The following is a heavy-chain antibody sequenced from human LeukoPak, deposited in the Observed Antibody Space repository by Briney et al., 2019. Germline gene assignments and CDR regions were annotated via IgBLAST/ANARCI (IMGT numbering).Heavy chain of an antibody. CDR3: ARGVSSWYKDPFGS. D-gene: IGHD6-13*01. J-gene: IGHJ4*02. CDR1: GFTFSSYS. Sequence: GGSLRLSCAASGFTFSSYSMNWVRQAPGMGLEWVSYISIGSSTIYYADSVKGRFTISRGDAKNSLYLQMNSLRDEDTAVYFCARGVSSWYKDPFGSWGQGTLVTVSS. CDR2: ISIGSSTI. V-gene: IGHV3-48*02.